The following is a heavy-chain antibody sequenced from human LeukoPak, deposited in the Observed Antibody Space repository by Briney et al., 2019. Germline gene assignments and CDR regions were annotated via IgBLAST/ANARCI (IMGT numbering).Heavy chain of an antibody. D-gene: IGHD1-26*01. J-gene: IGHJ4*02. CDR1: GFTFDDYA. V-gene: IGHV3-9*01. CDR2: ISWNSGSI. CDR3: AKGGWWELLNYCFNY. Sequence: PGRSLRLSCAASGFTFDDYAMHWVRQVPGKGLEWVSGISWNSGSIGYADSVKGRFTISRDNAKNSLYLQMNSLRAEDTALYYCAKGGWWELLNYCFNYWGQGTLVTVSS.